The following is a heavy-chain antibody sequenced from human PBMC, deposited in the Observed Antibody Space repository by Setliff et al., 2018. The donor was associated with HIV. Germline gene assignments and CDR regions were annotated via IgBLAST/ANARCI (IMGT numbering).Heavy chain of an antibody. CDR2: INPNSGGT. Sequence: GASVKVSCKASGYTFTGYYMHWVRQAPGQGLEWMGWINPNSGGTNYAQKFQGRVTMTRDTSISTAYMELRRLRSDDTAVYYCARDQGWVTMVRGEDAFDIWGQGTMVTVSS. CDR1: GYTFTGYY. D-gene: IGHD3-10*01. CDR3: ARDQGWVTMVRGEDAFDI. J-gene: IGHJ3*02. V-gene: IGHV1-2*02.